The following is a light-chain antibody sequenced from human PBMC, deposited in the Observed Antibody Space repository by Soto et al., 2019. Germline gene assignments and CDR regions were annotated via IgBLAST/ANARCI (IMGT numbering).Light chain of an antibody. J-gene: IGKJ1*01. CDR2: RAS. V-gene: IGKV1-5*03. Sequence: DIQMTQSPSILAASVGDRITISCRASQSINTWLAWYQQKPGKAPNLLIYRASTLETAVPSRFSGSGSGTEFTLPISSLQSDDFATYYCQQYTSPPWTFGQGTKVEIK. CDR3: QQYTSPPWT. CDR1: QSINTW.